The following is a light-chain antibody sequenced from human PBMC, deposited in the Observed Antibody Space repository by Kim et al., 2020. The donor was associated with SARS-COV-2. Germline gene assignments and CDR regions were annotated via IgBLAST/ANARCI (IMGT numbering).Light chain of an antibody. CDR3: QQYGDSLWT. CDR1: QSVTNDC. V-gene: IGKV3-20*01. Sequence: SPGERATHSCRASQSVTNDCLAWYQQKPGQSPRLLVYGAFRRAIGVPDRFRGSGSGTDFTLTVTGLEPQDFAVYACQQYGDSLWTFGQGSKVDIK. CDR2: GAF. J-gene: IGKJ1*01.